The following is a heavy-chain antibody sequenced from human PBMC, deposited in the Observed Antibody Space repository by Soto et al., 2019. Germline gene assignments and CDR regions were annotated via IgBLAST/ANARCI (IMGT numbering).Heavy chain of an antibody. V-gene: IGHV4-34*01. CDR3: GRIDSGSYDFWSGYSGPTDYYYMDV. Sequence: SETLSLTCAVYGGSFSGYYWSWIRQPPGKGLEWIGEINHSGSTNYNPSLKSRVTISVDTSKNQFSLKLSSVTAADTAEYYCGRIDSGSYDFWSGYSGPTDYYYMDVWGKGTTVTVSS. CDR1: GGSFSGYY. D-gene: IGHD3-3*01. J-gene: IGHJ6*03. CDR2: INHSGST.